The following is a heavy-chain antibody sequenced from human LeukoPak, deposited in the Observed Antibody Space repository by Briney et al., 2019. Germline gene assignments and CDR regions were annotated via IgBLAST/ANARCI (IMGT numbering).Heavy chain of an antibody. Sequence: PVGSLRLSCAASGFTVSSNYMSWVRQAPGKGLEWVSVIYSGGSTYYADSVKGRFTISRDNSKNTLYLQMNSLRAEDTAVYYCARVLAAAGRDYWGQGTLVTVSS. J-gene: IGHJ4*02. V-gene: IGHV3-66*01. D-gene: IGHD6-13*01. CDR3: ARVLAAAGRDY. CDR1: GFTVSSNY. CDR2: IYSGGST.